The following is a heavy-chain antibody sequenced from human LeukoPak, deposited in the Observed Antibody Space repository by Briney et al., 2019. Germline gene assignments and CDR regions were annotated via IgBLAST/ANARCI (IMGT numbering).Heavy chain of an antibody. CDR3: AKDRAMVRGVIHDY. J-gene: IGHJ4*02. CDR2: ISSSGSTI. CDR1: GFTFSSYS. D-gene: IGHD3-10*01. Sequence: PGGSLRLSCAASGFTFSSYSMNWVRQAPGKGLEWVSYISSSGSTIYYADSVKGRFTISRDNAKNSLYLQMNSLRAEDTALYYCAKDRAMVRGVIHDYWGQGTLVTVSS. V-gene: IGHV3-48*04.